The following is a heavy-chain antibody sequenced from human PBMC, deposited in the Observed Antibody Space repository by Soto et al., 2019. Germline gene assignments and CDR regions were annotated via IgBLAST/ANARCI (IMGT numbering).Heavy chain of an antibody. CDR2: IYPSDSDI. J-gene: IGHJ6*02. V-gene: IGHV5-51*01. CDR3: ARQDYSNYRGGMDV. D-gene: IGHD2-2*01. CDR1: GYSLTSHW. Sequence: ESLKISCKTPGYSLTSHWIAWVRQMPGKGLEWMGIIYPSDSDIRYRPSFQGQVTISVDKSISTAYLQWSSLKASDTATYYCARQDYSNYRGGMDVWGQGTTVTVSS.